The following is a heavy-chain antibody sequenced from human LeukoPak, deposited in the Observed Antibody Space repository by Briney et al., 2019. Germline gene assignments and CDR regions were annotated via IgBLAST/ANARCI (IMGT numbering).Heavy chain of an antibody. CDR1: GFIFSTYA. D-gene: IGHD1-26*01. Sequence: GGSLRLSCEASGFIFSTYAMHWVRQAQGKGLEWLAVISSDGSNKYQVDSVKGRFTISRDNSKNTLYLEMDSVRLGDTAVYYCARDDIIVGATTLDFWGQGTLVTVSS. CDR2: ISSDGSNK. J-gene: IGHJ4*02. CDR3: ARDDIIVGATTLDF. V-gene: IGHV3-30*04.